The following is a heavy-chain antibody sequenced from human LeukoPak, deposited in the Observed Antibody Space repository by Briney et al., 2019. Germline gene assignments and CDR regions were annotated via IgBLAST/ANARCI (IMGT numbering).Heavy chain of an antibody. Sequence: GGSLRLSCAASGFTFSSYGMHWVRQAPGKGLEWVALIRYDGSNKYYADSVKGRFTISRDNSKNTVYLQMNSLRAEDTAVYYCAKHGLPLVVISAPLDYWGQGTLVTVAS. CDR3: AKHGLPLVVISAPLDY. J-gene: IGHJ4*02. D-gene: IGHD2-15*01. V-gene: IGHV3-30*02. CDR1: GFTFSSYG. CDR2: IRYDGSNK.